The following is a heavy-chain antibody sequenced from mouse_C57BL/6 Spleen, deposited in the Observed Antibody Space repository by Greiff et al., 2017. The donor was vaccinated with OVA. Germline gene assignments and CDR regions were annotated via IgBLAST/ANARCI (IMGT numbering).Heavy chain of an antibody. CDR3: ASRISYYFDY. J-gene: IGHJ2*01. CDR2: ISGGGGNT. V-gene: IGHV5-9*01. Sequence: EVKVVESGGGLVKPGGSLKLSCAASGFTFSSYTMSWVRQTPEKRLEWVATISGGGGNTYYPDSVKGRFTISRDNAKNTLYLQMSSLRSEDTALYYCASRISYYFDYWGQGTTLTVSS. CDR1: GFTFSSYT.